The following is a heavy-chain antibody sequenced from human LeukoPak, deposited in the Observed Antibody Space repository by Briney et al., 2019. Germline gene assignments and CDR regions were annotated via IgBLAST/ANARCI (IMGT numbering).Heavy chain of an antibody. CDR1: GYTFTSYY. CDR2: INPSGGST. V-gene: IGHV1-46*01. Sequence: ASVKVSCKASGYTFTSYYMHWVRQAPGQGLEWMGIINPSGGSTSYAQKFQGRVTMTRDTSTSTVYMELSSLRSEDTAVYYCARKRSRRGKTYDAFDIWGQGTMVTVSS. D-gene: IGHD2-2*01. J-gene: IGHJ3*02. CDR3: ARKRSRRGKTYDAFDI.